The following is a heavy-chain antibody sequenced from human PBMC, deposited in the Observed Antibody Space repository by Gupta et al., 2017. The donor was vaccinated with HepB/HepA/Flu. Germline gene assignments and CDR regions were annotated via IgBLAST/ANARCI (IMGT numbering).Heavy chain of an antibody. Sequence: VQLLASGGGLVQSGVPLRLSCVASGFRFSKDAMTWVRQAPGKGLEWVSIISGNSDTTHYADSVKGRFTISRDNSKNTVYLQMDSVRDEDTALYYCVNDPNWEWGAWGQGTLVTGSS. CDR1: GFRFSKDA. CDR3: VNDPNWEWGA. D-gene: IGHD7-27*01. J-gene: IGHJ5*02. V-gene: IGHV3-23*01. CDR2: ISGNSDTT.